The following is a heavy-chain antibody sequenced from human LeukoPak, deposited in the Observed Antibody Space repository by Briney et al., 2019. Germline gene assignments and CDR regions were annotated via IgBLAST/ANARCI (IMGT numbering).Heavy chain of an antibody. CDR1: GFTFSSYA. J-gene: IGHJ4*02. D-gene: IGHD3-22*01. CDR2: ISYDGSNK. CDR3: AGDFSLSSGYYPDY. V-gene: IGHV3-30-3*01. Sequence: PTGRSLRLSCAASGFTFSSYAMHWVRQAPGKGLEWVAVISYDGSNKYYADSVKGRFTISRDNSKNTLYLQMNSLRAEDTAVYYCAGDFSLSSGYYPDYWGQGTLVTVSS.